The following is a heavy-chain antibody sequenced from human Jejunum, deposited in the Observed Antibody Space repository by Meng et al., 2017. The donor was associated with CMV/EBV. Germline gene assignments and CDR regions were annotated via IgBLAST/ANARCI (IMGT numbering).Heavy chain of an antibody. Sequence: SGFPLSSYYMHWVRQAPGKGLVWVSRINSDGSITYYADSLKGRFTISRDNAKNTLYLQMNSLRAEDTAIYYCARGGYDFWTDYLHYWGQGTLVTVSS. J-gene: IGHJ4*02. CDR1: GFPLSSYY. CDR2: INSDGSIT. V-gene: IGHV3-74*01. CDR3: ARGGYDFWTDYLHY. D-gene: IGHD3-3*01.